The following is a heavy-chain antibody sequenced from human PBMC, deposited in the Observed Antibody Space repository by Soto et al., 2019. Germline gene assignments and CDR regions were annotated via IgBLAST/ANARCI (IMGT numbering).Heavy chain of an antibody. CDR1: GFTFSSYG. D-gene: IGHD3-9*01. J-gene: IGHJ3*02. V-gene: IGHV3-33*01. CDR2: LWYDGSNK. Sequence: GSLRLSCTASGFTFSSYGVHWVRQAPGKGLEWVASLWYDGSNKYYADSVKGRFTISRDNSKNTLSLQMNSLRAEDSAMYYCARDHYDELTEADAFDIWGQGTMVTVSS. CDR3: ARDHYDELTEADAFDI.